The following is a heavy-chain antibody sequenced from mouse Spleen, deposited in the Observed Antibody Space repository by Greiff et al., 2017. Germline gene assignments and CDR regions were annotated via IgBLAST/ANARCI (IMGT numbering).Heavy chain of an antibody. V-gene: IGHV1-4*01. D-gene: IGHD3-2*01. CDR2: INPSSGYT. Sequence: QVQLQQSGAELARPGASVKMSCKASGYTFTSYTMHWVKQRHGQGLEWIGYINPSSGYTKYNQKFKDKATLTADKSSSTAYMQLSSLTSEDSAVYYCAKDSSGYFYAMDYWGQGTSVTVSS. CDR1: GYTFTSYT. J-gene: IGHJ4*01. CDR3: AKDSSGYFYAMDY.